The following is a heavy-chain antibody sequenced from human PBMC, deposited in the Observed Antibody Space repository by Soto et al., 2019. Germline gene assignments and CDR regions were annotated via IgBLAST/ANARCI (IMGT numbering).Heavy chain of an antibody. D-gene: IGHD6-19*01. CDR3: ARGRWDGSGWYFDY. CDR1: EFSIRSFA. Sequence: EVQVLESGGGLVQPGGSLRLSCAASEFSIRSFAMTWVRQAPGKGLEWVSIISSIDGDTYYGDSVKGRFTISRDNSKNTLFLHMNSLRAEDTALYYCARGRWDGSGWYFDYWGQGTLVTVSS. CDR2: ISSIDGDT. J-gene: IGHJ4*02. V-gene: IGHV3-23*01.